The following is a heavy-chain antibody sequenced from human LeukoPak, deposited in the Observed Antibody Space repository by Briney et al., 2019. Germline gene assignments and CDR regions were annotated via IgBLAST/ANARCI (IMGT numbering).Heavy chain of an antibody. CDR3: ARDPRDTMIVVVPWGYFDY. CDR1: GFTFSSYS. D-gene: IGHD3-22*01. Sequence: GGSLRLSCAASGFTFSSYSMNWVRQAPGKGLEWVSYISSSSSTIYYADSVKGRFTISRDNAKNSLYLQMNSLRDEDTAVYYCARDPRDTMIVVVPWGYFDYGGQGTLSPSPQ. J-gene: IGHJ4*02. CDR2: ISSSSSTI. V-gene: IGHV3-48*02.